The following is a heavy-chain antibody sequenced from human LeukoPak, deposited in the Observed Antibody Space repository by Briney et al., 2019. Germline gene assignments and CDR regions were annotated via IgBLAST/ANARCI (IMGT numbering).Heavy chain of an antibody. Sequence: QSGRSLRLSCAASRFTFSNYGMHWVRQAPGKGLEWVAVISYDGSNKYYADSVKGRLTISRDNSKNTLYLQMNTLMVKDSAVYYCAIAGNYDWNGFDYWGQGTLVTVSS. D-gene: IGHD1-20*01. CDR2: ISYDGSNK. CDR1: RFTFSNYG. V-gene: IGHV3-30*03. J-gene: IGHJ4*02. CDR3: AIAGNYDWNGFDY.